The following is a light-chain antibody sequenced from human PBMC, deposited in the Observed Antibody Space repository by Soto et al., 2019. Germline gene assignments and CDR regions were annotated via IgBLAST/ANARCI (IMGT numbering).Light chain of an antibody. Sequence: EIVSTQSPGTLSLFPGERATLSCRASQSLTTSYLAWYQQNPGQAPRLLIYGASSRATGIPDRFSGSGSETAFTLTISRLEPEDFAVYSCQQYGSSPTFGQGTRLEIK. CDR2: GAS. J-gene: IGKJ5*01. CDR3: QQYGSSPT. CDR1: QSLTTSY. V-gene: IGKV3-20*01.